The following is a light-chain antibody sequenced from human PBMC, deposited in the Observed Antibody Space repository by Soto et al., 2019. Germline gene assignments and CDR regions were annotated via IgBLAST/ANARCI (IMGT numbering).Light chain of an antibody. V-gene: IGLV1-47*01. J-gene: IGLJ1*01. CDR2: RNN. CDR1: SSNIGSNY. Sequence: SALTQPPSASGTPGQRVTISCSGSSSNIGSNYVYWYQQLPGTAPKLLIYRNNQRPSGVPDRFSGSKSGTSASLAISGLRSEDEADYYCAAWDDSLKVFGTGT. CDR3: AAWDDSLKV.